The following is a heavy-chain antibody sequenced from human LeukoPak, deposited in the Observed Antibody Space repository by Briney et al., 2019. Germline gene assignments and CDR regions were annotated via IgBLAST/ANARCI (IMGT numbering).Heavy chain of an antibody. J-gene: IGHJ6*02. D-gene: IGHD1-26*01. CDR1: GYTFTGYY. V-gene: IGHV1-2*04. CDR2: INPNSGGT. Sequence: ASVKVSCKASGYTFTGYYMHWVRQAPGQGLEWMGWINPNSGGTNYAQKFQGWVTMTRDTSISTAYMELSRLRSDDTAVYYCARESPVGGATDPYGMDVWGQGTTVTVSS. CDR3: ARESPVGGATDPYGMDV.